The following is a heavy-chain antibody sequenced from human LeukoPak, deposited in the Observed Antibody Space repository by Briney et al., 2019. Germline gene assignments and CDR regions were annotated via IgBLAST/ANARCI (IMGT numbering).Heavy chain of an antibody. J-gene: IGHJ5*02. CDR2: VYPSGST. V-gene: IGHV4-61*02. D-gene: IGHD5-18*01. CDR3: AKDMGPTYSNLIGDWFDP. CDR1: GGSISSGSYY. Sequence: SETLSLTCSLSGGSISSGSYYWSWIRQPAGKGLEWIGRVYPSGSTSYNPSFKSRVSISIDTFKNQYTLNLSSVTAAGTAVYYCAKDMGPTYSNLIGDWFDPWGQGLLVTVSS.